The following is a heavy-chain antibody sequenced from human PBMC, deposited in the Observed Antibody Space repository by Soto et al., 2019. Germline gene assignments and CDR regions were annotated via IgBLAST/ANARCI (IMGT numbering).Heavy chain of an antibody. J-gene: IGHJ6*02. D-gene: IGHD1-26*01. Sequence: EVQLLESGGGLVQPGGSLRLSCAASGFTFSSYAMSWVRQAPGKGLEWVSAISGSGGSTYYADSVKGRFTISRDNSKDTLYLQTNSLRAEDTAVYYCAKGATGYYYYGMDVWGQGTTVTVSS. CDR3: AKGATGYYYYGMDV. CDR1: GFTFSSYA. V-gene: IGHV3-23*01. CDR2: ISGSGGST.